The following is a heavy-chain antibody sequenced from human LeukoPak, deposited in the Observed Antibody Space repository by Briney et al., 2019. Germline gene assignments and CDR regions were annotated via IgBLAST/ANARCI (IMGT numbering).Heavy chain of an antibody. V-gene: IGHV4-4*07. Sequence: PSETLSLTCTVSGGSISSYYWSWIRQPAGKGLEWIGRIYTRGSTDYNPSLKSRVTISIDTSKNQFSLKLSSVTAADTAVYYCARDDVGIAAAGGIYWGQGTLVTVSS. J-gene: IGHJ4*02. CDR2: IYTRGST. CDR3: ARDDVGIAAAGGIY. D-gene: IGHD6-13*01. CDR1: GGSISSYY.